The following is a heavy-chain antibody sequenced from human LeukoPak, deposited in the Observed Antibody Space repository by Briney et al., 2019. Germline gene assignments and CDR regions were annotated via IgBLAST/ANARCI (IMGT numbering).Heavy chain of an antibody. CDR2: INHSGST. CDR1: GGSFSGYY. Sequence: SETLSLTCAVYGGSFSGYYWSWTRQPPGKGLEWIGEINHSGSTNYNPSLKSRVTISVDTSKNQFSLKLSSVTAADTAVYYCARLGYCSSTSCFSYYYYYMDVWGKGTTVTISS. V-gene: IGHV4-34*01. CDR3: ARLGYCSSTSCFSYYYYYMDV. J-gene: IGHJ6*03. D-gene: IGHD2-2*01.